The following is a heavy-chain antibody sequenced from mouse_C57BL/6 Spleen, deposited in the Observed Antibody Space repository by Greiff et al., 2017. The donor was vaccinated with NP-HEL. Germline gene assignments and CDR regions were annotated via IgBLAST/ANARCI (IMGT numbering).Heavy chain of an antibody. Sequence: VKLQESGAELVKPGASVKISCKASGYAFSSYWMNWVKQRPGKGLEWIGQIYPGDGDTNYNGKFKGKATLTADKSSSTAYMQLSSLTSEDSAVYFCARRVTTEAWFAYWGQGTLVTVSA. CDR1: GYAFSSYW. V-gene: IGHV1-80*01. J-gene: IGHJ3*01. D-gene: IGHD2-1*01. CDR2: IYPGDGDT. CDR3: ARRVTTEAWFAY.